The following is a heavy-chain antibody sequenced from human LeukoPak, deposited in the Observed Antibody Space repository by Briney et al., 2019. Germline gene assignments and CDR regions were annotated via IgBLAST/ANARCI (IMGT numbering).Heavy chain of an antibody. CDR3: ARPLLRYYDAFDI. D-gene: IGHD3-9*01. CDR2: IYPGDSDT. Sequence: GESLKISCKGSGYSFTSYWVGWVRQMPGKGLEWMGIIYPGDSDTRYSPSFQGQVTISADKSISTAYLQWSSLKASDTAMYYCARPLLRYYDAFDIWGQGTMVTVSS. V-gene: IGHV5-51*01. CDR1: GYSFTSYW. J-gene: IGHJ3*02.